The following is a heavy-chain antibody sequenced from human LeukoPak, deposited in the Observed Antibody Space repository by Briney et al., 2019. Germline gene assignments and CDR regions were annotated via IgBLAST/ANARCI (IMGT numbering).Heavy chain of an antibody. CDR3: ARDNDGDYLGYFQH. Sequence: GGSLRLSCAASGFTVSSNYMSWVRQAPGKGLEWVSVIYSGDSTYYADSVKGRFTISRDNTKNTLYLQLNSLRVEDTAVYYCARDNDGDYLGYFQHWGPGTLVTVSS. CDR2: IYSGDST. J-gene: IGHJ1*01. D-gene: IGHD4-17*01. V-gene: IGHV3-66*01. CDR1: GFTVSSNY.